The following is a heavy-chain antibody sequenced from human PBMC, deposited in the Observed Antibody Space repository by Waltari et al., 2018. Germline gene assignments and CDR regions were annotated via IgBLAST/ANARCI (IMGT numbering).Heavy chain of an antibody. V-gene: IGHV1-69-2*01. Sequence: EVQLVQSGAEVKKPGATVKISCKASGYTFTDYYIHWVQQAPGKGLEWMGRVDPADSETIYAEKFQGRVTITADTSTDTAYMELSSLRSEGTAVYYCATVLTTVPTYWFDPWGQGTLVTVSS. CDR1: GYTFTDYY. J-gene: IGHJ5*02. D-gene: IGHD4-4*01. CDR3: ATVLTTVPTYWFDP. CDR2: VDPADSET.